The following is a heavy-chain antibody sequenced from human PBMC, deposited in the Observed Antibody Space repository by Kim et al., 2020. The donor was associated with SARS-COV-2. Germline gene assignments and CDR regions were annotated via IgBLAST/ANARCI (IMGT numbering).Heavy chain of an antibody. Sequence: SVKVSCKASGGTFSSYAISWVRQAPGQGLEWMGRIIPILGIANYAQKFQGRVTITADKSTSTASMELSSLRSEDTAVYYCARAHPGNCSSTSCYASYYY. CDR2: IIPILGIA. D-gene: IGHD2-2*01. CDR1: GGTFSSYA. CDR3: ARAHPGNCSSTSCYASYYY. V-gene: IGHV1-69*04. J-gene: IGHJ6*01.